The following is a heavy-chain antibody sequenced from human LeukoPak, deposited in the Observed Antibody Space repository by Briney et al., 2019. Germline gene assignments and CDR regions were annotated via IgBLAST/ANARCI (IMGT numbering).Heavy chain of an antibody. Sequence: SETLSLTCTVSGGSISSSSYYWGWIRQPPGKGLEWIGSIYYSGSTNCNPSLKSRVTISVETSKNEFSLKLSSVTAADTAVYYCARVGRSGYEYHDAFDIWGQGTMVTVSS. V-gene: IGHV4-39*07. CDR1: GGSISSSSYY. D-gene: IGHD5-12*01. CDR2: IYYSGST. J-gene: IGHJ3*02. CDR3: ARVGRSGYEYHDAFDI.